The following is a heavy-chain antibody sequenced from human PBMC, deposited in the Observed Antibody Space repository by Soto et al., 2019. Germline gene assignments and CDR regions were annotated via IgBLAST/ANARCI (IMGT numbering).Heavy chain of an antibody. CDR3: ARGVLVPAATFYY. D-gene: IGHD2-2*01. V-gene: IGHV3-30-3*01. J-gene: IGHJ4*02. Sequence: QVQLVESGGGVVQPGRSLRLSCAASGFTFSSYAMHWVRQAPGKGLEWVAVISYDGSNKYYADSVKGRFTISRDNSKNPLYLQMNSLGAAGTAVDYWARGVLVPAATFYYWGQGTLVTVSS. CDR2: ISYDGSNK. CDR1: GFTFSSYA.